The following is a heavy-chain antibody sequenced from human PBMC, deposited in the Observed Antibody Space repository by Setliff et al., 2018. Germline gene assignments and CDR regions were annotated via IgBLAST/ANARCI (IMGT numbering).Heavy chain of an antibody. CDR3: ARVARVVLSRNAFDI. D-gene: IGHD2-2*01. V-gene: IGHV4-31*03. CDR1: GGSISSGGYY. Sequence: SETLSLTCTASGGSISSGGYYWSWIRQHPGKGLEWIGYIYYSGSTYYNPSLKSRVTISVDTSKNQFSLKLSSVTAADTAVYYCARVARVVLSRNAFDIWGQGPMVTVSS. J-gene: IGHJ3*02. CDR2: IYYSGST.